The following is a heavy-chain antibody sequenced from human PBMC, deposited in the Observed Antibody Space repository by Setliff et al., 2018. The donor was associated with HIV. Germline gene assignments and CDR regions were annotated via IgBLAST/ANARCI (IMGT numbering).Heavy chain of an antibody. V-gene: IGHV3-30*02. CDR3: VKAVIVVIPAAIFDY. D-gene: IGHD2-2*01. Sequence: LRLSCAASGFTFSSYGVHWVRQAPGKGLEWVAFIRYDGNDKSYTDSVKGRFTISRDNSKNTLYLQMNSLRAEETALYYCVKAVIVVIPAAIFDYWGQGTLVTVSS. CDR2: IRYDGNDK. CDR1: GFTFSSYG. J-gene: IGHJ4*02.